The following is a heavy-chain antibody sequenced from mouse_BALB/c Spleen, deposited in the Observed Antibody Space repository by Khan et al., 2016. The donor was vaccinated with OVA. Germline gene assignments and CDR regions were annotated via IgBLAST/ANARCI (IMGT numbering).Heavy chain of an antibody. CDR2: VNPYNGGT. V-gene: IGHV1-43*01. CDR1: GYSFTGYY. J-gene: IGHJ1*01. Sequence: VQLKQSGPDLVKPGASIKISCKASGYSFTGYYIHWVKQSHGKSLEWIGRVNPYNGGTSYNQKFKGKATLTVDKSSNTAYMQLSSLTSEDSAVYSCAIYRDYFDVWGAGTTVTASS. CDR3: AIYRDYFDV.